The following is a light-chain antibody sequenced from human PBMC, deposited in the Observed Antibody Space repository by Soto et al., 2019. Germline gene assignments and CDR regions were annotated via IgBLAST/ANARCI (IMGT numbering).Light chain of an antibody. CDR3: QQYCSSPWT. CDR2: WAS. J-gene: IGKJ1*01. V-gene: IGKV4-1*01. Sequence: DIVMTQSPDSLAVSLGERATINCKSSQRVLYSSSNKNYLAWYQQKPGQPPKLLIYWASTQESGVPDRFSGSGSGTDFTLTISSLQAEDVAVYYCQQYCSSPWTFGQGTKVEIK. CDR1: QRVLYSSSNKNY.